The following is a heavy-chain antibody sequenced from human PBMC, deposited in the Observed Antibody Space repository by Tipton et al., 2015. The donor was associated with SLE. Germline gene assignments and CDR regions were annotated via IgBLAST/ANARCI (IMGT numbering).Heavy chain of an antibody. V-gene: IGHV3-21*03. Sequence: SLRLSCAASGFSVSDNNMNWVRQAPGKGLEWVSSITTSSAYIYYEDSVKGRFTISRDNARDSLYLQMNSLRPEDTAVYYCTRDLVIYDSVWGQGTLVTVSS. J-gene: IGHJ4*02. CDR2: ITTSSAYI. CDR3: TRDLVIYDSV. D-gene: IGHD2-8*02. CDR1: GFSVSDNN.